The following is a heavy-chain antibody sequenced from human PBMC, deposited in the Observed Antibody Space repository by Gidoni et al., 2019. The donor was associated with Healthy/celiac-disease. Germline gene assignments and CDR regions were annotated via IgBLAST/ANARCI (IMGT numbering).Heavy chain of an antibody. CDR3: ARSGSWEVNYYYYMDV. D-gene: IGHD1-26*01. J-gene: IGHJ6*03. CDR1: GGTFSIYA. V-gene: IGHV1-69*06. Sequence: QVQLVQSGAEVKKPGSSVKVSCKASGGTFSIYAISWVRQAPGQGLEWMGGIIPIFVTANYAQKFQGRVTITADKSTSTAYMELSSLRSEDTAVYYCARSGSWEVNYYYYMDVWGKGTTVTVSS. CDR2: IIPIFVTA.